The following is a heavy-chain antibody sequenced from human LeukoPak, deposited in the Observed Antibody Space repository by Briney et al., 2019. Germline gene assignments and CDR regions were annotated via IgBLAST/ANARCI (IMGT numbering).Heavy chain of an antibody. Sequence: GASVKVSCKASGGTFSSYAISWVRQAPGQGLEWMGGIIPIFGTANYAQKFQGRVTITADKSTSTAYMELSSLRSEDTAVYYCARHHQTTVTDFDYWGQGTLVTVSS. V-gene: IGHV1-69*06. CDR2: IIPIFGTA. CDR3: ARHHQTTVTDFDY. J-gene: IGHJ4*02. CDR1: GGTFSSYA. D-gene: IGHD4-17*01.